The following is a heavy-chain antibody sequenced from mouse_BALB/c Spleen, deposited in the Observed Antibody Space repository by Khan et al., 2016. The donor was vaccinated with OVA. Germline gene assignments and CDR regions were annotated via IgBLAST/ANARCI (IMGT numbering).Heavy chain of an antibody. V-gene: IGHV1-20*02. J-gene: IGHJ2*01. Sequence: EVQLQESGPELVKPGASVKISCKASGYSFTGYFMNWVMQSHGKSLEWIGRINPHIGETFYNQKFMDKATLTVDKSSSTAHMELRSLASEDSAVYYCARKNGSDFDYWGQGTTRTVSS. CDR1: GYSFTGYF. CDR3: ARKNGSDFDY. CDR2: INPHIGET. D-gene: IGHD1-1*01.